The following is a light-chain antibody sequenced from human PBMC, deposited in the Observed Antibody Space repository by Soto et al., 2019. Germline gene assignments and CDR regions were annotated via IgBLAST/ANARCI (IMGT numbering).Light chain of an antibody. Sequence: EIVLTQSPGTLSLSPGERATLSCRASQSVSSSYLAWYQQKHRENATQLMYGASSSAPGSPDRFSGSGSGTDFTLTISRLEPEDYAVYYCQQYGSSPAWTFGQGTKVDIK. J-gene: IGKJ1*01. CDR2: GAS. CDR1: QSVSSSY. CDR3: QQYGSSPAWT. V-gene: IGKV3-20*01.